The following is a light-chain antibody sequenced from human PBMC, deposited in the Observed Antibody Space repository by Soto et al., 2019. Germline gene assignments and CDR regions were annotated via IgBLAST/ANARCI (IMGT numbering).Light chain of an antibody. CDR3: QQYTEWPLS. CDR2: AAS. CDR1: QSVGDN. Sequence: IVMTQSPVTLSVSPVERVALSCTASQSVGDNLAWYQKKPGQAPRLLIYAASTRATGIAARFSGSGSGTEFTLTISSLQSEDFAVYYCQQYTEWPLSCGGGTKGAIK. J-gene: IGKJ4*01. V-gene: IGKV3-15*01.